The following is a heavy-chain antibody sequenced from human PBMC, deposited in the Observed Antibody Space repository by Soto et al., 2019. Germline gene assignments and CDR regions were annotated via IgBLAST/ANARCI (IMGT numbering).Heavy chain of an antibody. D-gene: IGHD6-13*01. CDR2: ISYDGSNK. Sequence: GGSLRLSCAASGFTFSSYAMHWVRQAPGKGLEWVAVISYDGSNKYYADSAKGRFTISRDNSKNTLYLQMNSLRAEDTAVYYCASSSSWYVVEYYWGQGTLVTVSS. CDR3: ASSSSWYVVEYY. V-gene: IGHV3-30-3*01. CDR1: GFTFSSYA. J-gene: IGHJ4*02.